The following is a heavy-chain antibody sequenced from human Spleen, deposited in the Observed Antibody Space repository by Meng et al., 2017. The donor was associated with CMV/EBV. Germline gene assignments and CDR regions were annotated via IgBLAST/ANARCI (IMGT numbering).Heavy chain of an antibody. CDR3: ASSKDMTDGMDV. J-gene: IGHJ6*02. CDR2: ISSSGSTI. D-gene: IGHD2-15*01. CDR1: GFTFSDYY. V-gene: IGHV3-11*04. Sequence: GESLKISCAASGFTFSDYYMSWIRQAPGKGLEWVSYISSSGSTIYYADSVKGRFTISRDNPKNSLYLQMNSLRAEDTSVYYCASSKDMTDGMDVWGQGTTVTVSS.